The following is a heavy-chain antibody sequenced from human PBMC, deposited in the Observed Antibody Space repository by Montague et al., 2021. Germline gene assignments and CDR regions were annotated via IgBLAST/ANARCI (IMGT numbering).Heavy chain of an antibody. J-gene: IGHJ5*01. D-gene: IGHD2-15*01. Sequence: SETLSLTCTVPGGSISSSSYYWVWIRQPPGQGLEFIGNIYYNGTTNPNPTLKSRVTASMDTSKNQFSLKLSSVTAADMDVYYCARSLYCRGASCYSGFDPWGQGTLVTASS. CDR1: GGSISSSSYY. V-gene: IGHV4-39*01. CDR2: IYYNGTT. CDR3: ARSLYCRGASCYSGFDP.